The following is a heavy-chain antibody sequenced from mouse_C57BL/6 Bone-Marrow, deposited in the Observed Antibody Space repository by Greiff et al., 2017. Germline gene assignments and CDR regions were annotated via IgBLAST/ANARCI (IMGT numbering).Heavy chain of an antibody. Sequence: EVKVVESGAELVRPGASVKLSCTASGFNIKDDYMHWVKQRPEQGLEWIGWIDPENGDTEYDAKFQGKATITADTSSNTAYLQLSSLTSVDTAVYYCICTRFAYWGQGTRVTVSA. CDR3: ICTRFAY. V-gene: IGHV14-4*01. CDR1: GFNIKDDY. CDR2: IDPENGDT. J-gene: IGHJ3*01. D-gene: IGHD5-1*01.